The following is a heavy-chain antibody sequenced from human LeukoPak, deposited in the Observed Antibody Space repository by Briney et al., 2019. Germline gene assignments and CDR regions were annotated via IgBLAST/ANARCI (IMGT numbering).Heavy chain of an antibody. CDR1: GGTFSSYA. Sequence: ASVKVSCKASGGTFSSYAISWVRQAPGQGLEWMGRIIPILGIANYAQKFQGRVTITADKSTSTAYMELSSLRSEDTAVYYCARGLGTTNWYGEWFDPWGQGTLVTVSS. J-gene: IGHJ5*02. D-gene: IGHD3-10*01. CDR2: IIPILGIA. CDR3: ARGLGTTNWYGEWFDP. V-gene: IGHV1-69*04.